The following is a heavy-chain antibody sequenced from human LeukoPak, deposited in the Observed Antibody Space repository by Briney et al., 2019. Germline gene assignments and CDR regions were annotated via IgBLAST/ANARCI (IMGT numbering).Heavy chain of an antibody. J-gene: IGHJ4*02. D-gene: IGHD2-21*02. CDR2: ISHDGSNQ. CDR1: GFTFTYYA. Sequence: QPGRSLRLSCAVSGFTFTYYAMHWVRQAPGKGLEWVAVISHDGSNQQYADSVKGQVTISRDNSKSTLYLQMDSLRAGDTAVYYCARQGDTGSWYFDYWGQGTLVTVSS. V-gene: IGHV3-30-3*01. CDR3: ARQGDTGSWYFDY.